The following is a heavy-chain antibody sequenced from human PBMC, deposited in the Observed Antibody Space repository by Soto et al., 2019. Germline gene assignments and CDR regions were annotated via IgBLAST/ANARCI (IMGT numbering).Heavy chain of an antibody. CDR2: ISSSSYI. CDR3: ARDAVLEWLLSVRYGAFDI. D-gene: IGHD3-3*01. CDR1: GFTFSSYS. J-gene: IGHJ3*02. V-gene: IGHV3-21*01. Sequence: PGGSLRLSCAASGFTFSSYSMNWVCQAPGKGLEWVSSISSSSYIYYADSVKGRFTISRDNAKNSLYLQMNSLRAEDTAVYYCARDAVLEWLLSVRYGAFDIWGQGTMVTVSS.